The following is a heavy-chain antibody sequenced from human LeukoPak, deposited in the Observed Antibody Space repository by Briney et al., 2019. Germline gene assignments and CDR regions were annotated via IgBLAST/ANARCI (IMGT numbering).Heavy chain of an antibody. D-gene: IGHD3-10*01. V-gene: IGHV4-59*01. Sequence: SETLSLTCTVSGGSISSYYWSWIRQPPGKGLEWIGYIYYSGSTNYNPSLKSRVTISVDTSKNQFSLKLSSVTAADTAVYYCARYYYGSGSSHNWFDPWGQGTLVTVSS. CDR3: ARYYYGSGSSHNWFDP. J-gene: IGHJ5*02. CDR1: GGSISSYY. CDR2: IYYSGST.